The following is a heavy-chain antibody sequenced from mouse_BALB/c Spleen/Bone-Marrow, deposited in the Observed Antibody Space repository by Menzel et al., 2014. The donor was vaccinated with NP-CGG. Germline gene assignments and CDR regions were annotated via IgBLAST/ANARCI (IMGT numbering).Heavy chain of an antibody. CDR3: TLYYGSNYWFAY. D-gene: IGHD1-1*01. CDR2: IRLKSDNYAT. J-gene: IGHJ3*01. Sequence: EVQLQQSGGGLVQPGGSMKLSCVASGFTFSNFWMSWVRQSPEKELEWVAEIRLKSDNYATHYAESVKGKFTISRDDSKSRLYLQMNSLRTEDTGIYYCTLYYGSNYWFAYWGQGTLVTVSA. V-gene: IGHV6-6*02. CDR1: GFTFSNFW.